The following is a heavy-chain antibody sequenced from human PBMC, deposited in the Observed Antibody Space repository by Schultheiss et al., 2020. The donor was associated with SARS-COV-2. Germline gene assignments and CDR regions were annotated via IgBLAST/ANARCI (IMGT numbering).Heavy chain of an antibody. D-gene: IGHD2-2*01. CDR1: GYSISSGYY. CDR2: IYHSGST. V-gene: IGHV4-38-2*01. Sequence: SETLSLTCAVSGYSISSGYYCGWIRQPPGKGLEWIGSIYHSGSTYYNPSLKSRVTISVDTSKNQFSLKLRSVTAADTAVYYCARGSYCSSTSCYKYKQKNWFDPWGQGTLVTVSS. CDR3: ARGSYCSSTSCYKYKQKNWFDP. J-gene: IGHJ5*02.